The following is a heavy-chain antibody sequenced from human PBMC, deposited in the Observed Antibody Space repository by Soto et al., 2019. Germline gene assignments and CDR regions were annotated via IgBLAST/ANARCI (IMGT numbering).Heavy chain of an antibody. D-gene: IGHD6-6*01. V-gene: IGHV4-4*02. CDR3: AGGGGAARPIFDY. Sequence: QVQLQESGPGLVKPSGTLSLTCAVSGGSIGSSNWWSWVRQPPGKGLEWIGEIYHSGSTNYNPSLKRRVTISVDKSKNQFSLKLSSVTAADTAVYYCAGGGGAARPIFDYWGQGTLVTVSS. J-gene: IGHJ4*02. CDR2: IYHSGST. CDR1: GGSIGSSNW.